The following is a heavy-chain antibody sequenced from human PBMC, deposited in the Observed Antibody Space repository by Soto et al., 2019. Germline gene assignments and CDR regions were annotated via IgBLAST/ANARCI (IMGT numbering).Heavy chain of an antibody. CDR2: ISYDGSNK. J-gene: IGHJ4*02. CDR3: ARELIMTTVTTADRVFDY. Sequence: VQLVESGGGVVQPGRSLRLSCAASGFTFSSYAMHWVRQAPGKGLEWVAVISYDGSNKYYADSVKGRFTISRDNSKNTLYLQMNSLRAEDTAVYYCARELIMTTVTTADRVFDYWGQGTLVTVSS. V-gene: IGHV3-30-3*01. CDR1: GFTFSSYA. D-gene: IGHD4-17*01.